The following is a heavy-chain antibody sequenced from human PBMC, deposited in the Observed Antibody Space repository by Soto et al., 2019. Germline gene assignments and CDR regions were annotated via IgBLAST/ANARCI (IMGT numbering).Heavy chain of an antibody. CDR2: IYFRGNT. CDR1: GDSISRMDDY. D-gene: IGHD3-22*01. Sequence: SDSLSITCSVSGDSISRMDDYWTWIRQHHEKGLEWIGNIYFRGNTYYSPSLESRLTISVHTSKNQFSLKLTSVTAADTAVYYCAREGGSYDSGGYLIRGAFDIWGQGTMVTVSS. V-gene: IGHV4-31*03. J-gene: IGHJ3*02. CDR3: AREGGSYDSGGYLIRGAFDI.